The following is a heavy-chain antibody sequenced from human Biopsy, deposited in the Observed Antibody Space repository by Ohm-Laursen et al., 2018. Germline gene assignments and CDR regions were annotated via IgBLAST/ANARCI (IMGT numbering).Heavy chain of an antibody. J-gene: IGHJ4*02. V-gene: IGHV1-2*02. D-gene: IGHD2-8*01. CDR2: INCKTGAT. CDR3: ARDPLNGHKHFDY. CDR1: SYTFTDYN. Sequence: SSVKVSCKASSYTFTDYNIHWMRQAPGQGLEWLGYINCKTGATNYAQKFQGTVTMTRDTSISTAYLALSSLRSADTAIYYCARDPLNGHKHFDYWGQGSLVTVSS.